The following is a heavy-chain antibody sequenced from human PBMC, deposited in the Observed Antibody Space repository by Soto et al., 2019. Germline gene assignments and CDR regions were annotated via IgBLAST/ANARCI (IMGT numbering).Heavy chain of an antibody. CDR3: ARVQGYCSGGSCYSAFDY. CDR2: ISAYNGNT. V-gene: IGHV1-18*01. Sequence: ASVKVSCKASGYTFTSYGISWVRQAPGQGLEWMGWISAYNGNTNYAQKFQGRVTITADESTSTAYMELSSLRSEDTAVYYCARVQGYCSGGSCYSAFDYWGQGTLVTVSS. D-gene: IGHD2-15*01. CDR1: GYTFTSYG. J-gene: IGHJ4*02.